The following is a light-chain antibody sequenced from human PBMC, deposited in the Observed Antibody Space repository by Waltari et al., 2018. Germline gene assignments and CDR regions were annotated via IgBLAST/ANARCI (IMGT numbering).Light chain of an antibody. Sequence: EIVLTQSPATLSFSPGERASLPCRASQSIRSYLAWYQQKPGQAPRLLIYDASTRATGIPARFSGSGSGTDFTLIISSLEPEDFAVYYCQHRGHWPPEATFGPGTKVDIK. CDR1: QSIRSY. J-gene: IGKJ3*01. CDR3: QHRGHWPPEAT. CDR2: DAS. V-gene: IGKV3-11*01.